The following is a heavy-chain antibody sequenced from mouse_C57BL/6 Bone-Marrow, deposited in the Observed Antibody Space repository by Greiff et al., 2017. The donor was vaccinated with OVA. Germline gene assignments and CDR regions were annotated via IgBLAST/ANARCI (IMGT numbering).Heavy chain of an antibody. CDR3: ARGGEAMDY. V-gene: IGHV1-22*01. CDR2: INPNNGGT. Sequence: EVKLQQSGPELVKPGASVKMSCKASGYTFTDYNMHWVKQSHGKSLEWIGYINPNNGGTSYNQKFKGKATLTVNKSSSTAYMELRRLTSEDSAVYYCARGGEAMDYWGQGTSVTVSS. CDR1: GYTFTDYN. J-gene: IGHJ4*01.